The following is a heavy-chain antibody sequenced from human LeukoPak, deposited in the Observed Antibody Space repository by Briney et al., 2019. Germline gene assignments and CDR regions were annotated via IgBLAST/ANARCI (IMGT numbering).Heavy chain of an antibody. J-gene: IGHJ4*02. CDR1: GGSISSGDYY. D-gene: IGHD3-22*01. CDR3: ARSINYYDSSGSGWDFDY. Sequence: SETLSLTCTVSGGSISSGDYYWSWIRQPPGKGLEWIGYIYCSGSTYYNPSLKSRVTISVDTSKNQFSLKLSSVTAADTAVYYCARSINYYDSSGSGWDFDYWGQGTLVTVSS. CDR2: IYCSGST. V-gene: IGHV4-30-4*01.